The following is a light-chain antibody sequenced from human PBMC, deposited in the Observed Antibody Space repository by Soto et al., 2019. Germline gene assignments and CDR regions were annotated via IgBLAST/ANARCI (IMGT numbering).Light chain of an antibody. CDR3: CSYAGSRTWV. CDR2: EGN. V-gene: IGLV2-23*01. CDR1: SSDVGSYKL. J-gene: IGLJ3*02. Sequence: QSALTQPASVSGSPGQSITISCTGTSSDVGSYKLVSWYQQHPGKAPKLIIYEGNKRPSGVSKRFSGSKSGNTASLTISGLQAEDEADYYRCSYAGSRTWVFGGGTKLTVL.